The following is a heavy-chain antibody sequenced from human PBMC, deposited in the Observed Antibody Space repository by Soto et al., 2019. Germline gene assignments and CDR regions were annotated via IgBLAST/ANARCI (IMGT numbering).Heavy chain of an antibody. Sequence: GGSLRLSCAASGFTFSSYWMSWVRQAPGKGLEWVANIKQDGSEKYYVDSVKGRFTISRDNAKNSLYLQMNSLRAEDTAVYYCARANYDILTGYSDYWGQGTLVTVSS. CDR1: GFTFSSYW. D-gene: IGHD3-9*01. CDR3: ARANYDILTGYSDY. CDR2: IKQDGSEK. V-gene: IGHV3-7*01. J-gene: IGHJ4*02.